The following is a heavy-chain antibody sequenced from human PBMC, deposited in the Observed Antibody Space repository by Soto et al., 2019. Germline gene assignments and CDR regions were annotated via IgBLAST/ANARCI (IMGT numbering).Heavy chain of an antibody. CDR2: INSDGGST. D-gene: IGHD2-21*02. CDR1: GFTFSSYW. CDR3: ATRMTLAPS. Sequence: PGGSLRLSCAASGFTFSSYWMHWVRQAPGKGLVWVSRINSDGGSTSYADSVKGRFTISRDTAKTTLYLQMNSLGAEDTAVYYCATRMTLAPSWGQGTLVTVSS. V-gene: IGHV3-74*01. J-gene: IGHJ5*02.